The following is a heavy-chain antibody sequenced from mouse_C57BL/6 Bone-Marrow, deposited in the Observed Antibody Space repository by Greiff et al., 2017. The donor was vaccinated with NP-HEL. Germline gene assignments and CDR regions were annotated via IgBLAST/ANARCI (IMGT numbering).Heavy chain of an antibody. CDR3: ARRYGSSFDY. J-gene: IGHJ2*01. V-gene: IGHV5-6*02. Sequence: EVNVVESGGDLVKPGGSLKLSCAASGFTFSSYGMSWVRQTPDKRLEWVATISSGGSYTYYPDSVKGRFTISRDNAKNTLYLQMSSLKSEDTAMYYCARRYGSSFDYWGQGTTLTVSS. CDR2: ISSGGSYT. CDR1: GFTFSSYG. D-gene: IGHD1-1*01.